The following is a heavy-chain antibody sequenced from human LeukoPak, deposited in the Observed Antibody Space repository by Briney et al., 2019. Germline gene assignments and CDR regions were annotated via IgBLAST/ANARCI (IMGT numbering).Heavy chain of an antibody. J-gene: IGHJ6*02. D-gene: IGHD1-1*01. Sequence: ASVNVSCKASGGTFSSYAISWVRQAPGQGLEWMGRIIPILGIANYAQKFQGRVTITADKSTSTAYMELSSLRSEDTAVYYCARDGNYYGMDVWGQGTTVTVSS. CDR3: ARDGNYYGMDV. V-gene: IGHV1-69*04. CDR2: IIPILGIA. CDR1: GGTFSSYA.